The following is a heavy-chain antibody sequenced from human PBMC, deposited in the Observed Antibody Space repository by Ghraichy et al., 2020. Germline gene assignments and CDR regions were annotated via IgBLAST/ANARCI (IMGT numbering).Heavy chain of an antibody. CDR2: IYHSGST. V-gene: IGHV4-30-2*01. CDR3: ARAPYDDDGFYDDAFDI. CDR1: GGSIASGDYS. J-gene: IGHJ3*02. Sequence: SQTLSLTCAVSGGSIASGDYSWSWIRQPPGKGLEWIGYIYHSGSTYYSPSLKSRVTISADRSKNQISLKLSSVTAADTVVYYCARAPYDDDGFYDDAFDIWGQGTMVTVSS. D-gene: IGHD3-22*01.